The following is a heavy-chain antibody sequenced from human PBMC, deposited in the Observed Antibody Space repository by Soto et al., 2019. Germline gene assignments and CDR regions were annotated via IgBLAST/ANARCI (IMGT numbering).Heavy chain of an antibody. CDR1: GFTFSSYS. CDR3: AREGTGRHSYGYYGMDV. CDR2: ISSSSSYI. D-gene: IGHD5-18*01. Sequence: GGSLRLSCAASGFTFSSYSMNWVRQAPGKGLEWVSSISSSSSYIYYADSVKGRFTISRDNAKNSLYLQMNSLRAEDTAVYYCAREGTGRHSYGYYGMDVWGQGTTVTVSS. J-gene: IGHJ6*02. V-gene: IGHV3-21*01.